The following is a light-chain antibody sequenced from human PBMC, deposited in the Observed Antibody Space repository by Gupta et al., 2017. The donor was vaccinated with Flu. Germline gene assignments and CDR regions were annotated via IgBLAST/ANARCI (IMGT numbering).Light chain of an antibody. CDR3: SAYTGSVTV. CDR2: EVS. Sequence: QSALTQPASVSGSPGQSITISCTGTSSDIGGYNYVSWYQQHPGRAPKLMIYEVSYRPSGISDRCSGSKSANTASLTIAGVQAEDEDYYYCSAYTGSVTVFGGGTKLTVL. CDR1: SSDIGGYNY. J-gene: IGLJ2*01. V-gene: IGLV2-14*01.